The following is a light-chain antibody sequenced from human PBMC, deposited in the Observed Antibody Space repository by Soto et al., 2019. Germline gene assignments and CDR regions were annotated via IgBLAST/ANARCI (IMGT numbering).Light chain of an antibody. V-gene: IGKV3-11*01. CDR3: QHRMNWPLT. Sequence: EIVLTQSPATLSSSPGEPATLSCRASQYVGTRLAWYQHKPGQAPRVLIYYTSNRATGIPARFSGSGSETDFTLTISSLEPEDFAVYYCQHRMNWPLTFGQGTRLEIK. J-gene: IGKJ5*01. CDR1: QYVGTR. CDR2: YTS.